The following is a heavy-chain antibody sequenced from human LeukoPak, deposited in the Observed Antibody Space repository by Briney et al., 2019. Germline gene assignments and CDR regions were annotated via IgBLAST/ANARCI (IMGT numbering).Heavy chain of an antibody. J-gene: IGHJ4*02. CDR2: ISASGGST. Sequence: GGSLRLSCAASGFTLSSYAMSWVRQAPGKGLEWVSSISASGGSTNYADSVKGRFTISRDNSKNTLYLQMNSLRAEDTAVYYCAKSNPGSSWGSIDYWGQGTLVTVSS. D-gene: IGHD6-13*01. V-gene: IGHV3-23*01. CDR1: GFTLSSYA. CDR3: AKSNPGSSWGSIDY.